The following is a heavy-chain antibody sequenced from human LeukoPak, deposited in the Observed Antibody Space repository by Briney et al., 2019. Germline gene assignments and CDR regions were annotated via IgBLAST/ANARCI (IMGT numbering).Heavy chain of an antibody. Sequence: TGGSLRLSCAASGFTFSSHAMHWVRQAPGKGLEWVAVISFDGSNKYYVDSVKGRFTISRDTSKNTLYLQMNSLRAEDTAIYYCARPHSSITMVRGVLGNWGQGTLVTVSS. CDR2: ISFDGSNK. V-gene: IGHV3-30-3*01. CDR1: GFTFSSHA. D-gene: IGHD3-10*01. CDR3: ARPHSSITMVRGVLGN. J-gene: IGHJ4*02.